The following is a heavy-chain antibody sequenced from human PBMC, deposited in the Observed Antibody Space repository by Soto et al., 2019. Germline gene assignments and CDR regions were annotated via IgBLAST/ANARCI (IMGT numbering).Heavy chain of an antibody. CDR3: ATEESINMIVRY. D-gene: IGHD3-22*01. V-gene: IGHV4-30-4*01. J-gene: IGHJ4*02. CDR1: GGSISSGDYY. Sequence: PSETLSLTCTVSGGSISSGDYYWSWIRQPPGKGLEWIGDVYYSGSTYYNPSLKSRVTISLDTSKNQFSLKLSSVTAAATAVYYCATEESINMIVRYWGQGNMVTVSS. CDR2: VYYSGST.